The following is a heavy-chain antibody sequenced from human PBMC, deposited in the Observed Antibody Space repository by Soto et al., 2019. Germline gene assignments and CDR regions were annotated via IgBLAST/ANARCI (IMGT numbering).Heavy chain of an antibody. D-gene: IGHD6-13*01. J-gene: IGHJ5*02. CDR2: IIPIFGTA. V-gene: IGHV1-69*13. CDR1: GGTFSSYA. Sequence: GASVKVSCKASGGTFSSYAISWVRQAPGQGLEWMGGIIPIFGTANYAQKFQGRVTITADESTSTAYMELSSLRSEDTAVYYCARGGIAAGNWFDPWGQGTLVTVSS. CDR3: ARGGIAAGNWFDP.